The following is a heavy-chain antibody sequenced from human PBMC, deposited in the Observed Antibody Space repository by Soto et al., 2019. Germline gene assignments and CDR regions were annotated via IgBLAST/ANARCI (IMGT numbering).Heavy chain of an antibody. D-gene: IGHD4-4*01. V-gene: IGHV3-74*01. J-gene: IGHJ4*02. CDR1: GFTFSSYW. CDR2: IGSNGRST. CDR3: ARDVSNSVDY. Sequence: PGGSLRLSCAASGFTFSSYWMHWVRQVPGKGLVWVSRIGSNGRSTNYADPVKGRFTISRDNAKNTLFLQMNSLRAEDTAVYYCARDVSNSVDYWGQGTLVTVSS.